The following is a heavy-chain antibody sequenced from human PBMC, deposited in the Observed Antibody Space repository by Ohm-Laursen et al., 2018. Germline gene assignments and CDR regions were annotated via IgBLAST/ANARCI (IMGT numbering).Heavy chain of an antibody. CDR2: IKGDGTET. Sequence: SLRLSCAAPGFTFRNSWMTWVRQSPGKGLEWVANIKGDGTETYYVDSVKGRFTISRDNSKNTVYLQMNSLRAEDTAVYYCARDYYDFWSGTWGYWGQGTLVTVSS. D-gene: IGHD3-3*01. CDR1: GFTFRNSW. J-gene: IGHJ4*02. V-gene: IGHV3-7*01. CDR3: ARDYYDFWSGTWGY.